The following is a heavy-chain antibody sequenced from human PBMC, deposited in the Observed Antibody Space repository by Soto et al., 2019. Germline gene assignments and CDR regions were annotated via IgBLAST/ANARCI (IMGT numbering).Heavy chain of an antibody. D-gene: IGHD6-19*01. J-gene: IGHJ4*02. CDR1: GFTFAGYA. V-gene: IGHV3-23*01. Sequence: EVQLLESGGGLVQPGGSLRLSCAASGFTFAGYAMTWVRQAPGRGLEWVSSITNGGGGRTYYADSVRGRFPISRDNSKNTLYLQMNNLRAEDTAVYCCAKEWGGFSSGWIIDFWGQGTLVTVSS. CDR2: ITNGGGGRT. CDR3: AKEWGGFSSGWIIDF.